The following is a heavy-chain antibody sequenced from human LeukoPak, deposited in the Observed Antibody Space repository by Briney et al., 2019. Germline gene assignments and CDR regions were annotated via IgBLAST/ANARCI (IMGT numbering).Heavy chain of an antibody. V-gene: IGHV3-7*01. CDR2: INEDGNEK. D-gene: IGHD1-14*01. Sequence: PGVSLRLSCAASGLTFRRFWMIWIRQAPGKGLEWVATINEDGNEKWYADSVKGRFTISRDNARNSLYLKMNSLRAEDTAVYYCATLSYRRFDYWGQGALVTVSS. J-gene: IGHJ4*02. CDR3: ATLSYRRFDY. CDR1: GLTFRRFW.